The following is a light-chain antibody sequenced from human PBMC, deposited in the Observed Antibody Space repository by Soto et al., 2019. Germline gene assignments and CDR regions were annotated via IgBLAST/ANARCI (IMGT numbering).Light chain of an antibody. V-gene: IGKV3-15*01. Sequence: TQSQAALSVSPGEGVTLSCRASQTIKNLLAWYQQRPGQSPRLLLYYASTRATGVPARFSGSGSGTEFTLAISSLQSEDFATYYCQQYHNWPITFGQGTLPEIK. J-gene: IGKJ5*01. CDR3: QQYHNWPIT. CDR2: YAS. CDR1: QTIKNL.